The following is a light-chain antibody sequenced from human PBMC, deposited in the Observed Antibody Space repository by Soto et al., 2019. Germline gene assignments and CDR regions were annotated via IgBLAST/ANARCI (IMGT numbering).Light chain of an antibody. Sequence: QSVLTQPPSASGSPGQSVTISCTGTSSDVGRYNYISWYQQRPGKAPKLTIYEVSKRPSGVPDRLSGFKYGNTASLTVSGLQAEDEADYCCSSYAGNSRYVFGTGTKVTVL. V-gene: IGLV2-8*01. J-gene: IGLJ1*01. CDR3: SSYAGNSRYV. CDR1: SSDVGRYNY. CDR2: EVS.